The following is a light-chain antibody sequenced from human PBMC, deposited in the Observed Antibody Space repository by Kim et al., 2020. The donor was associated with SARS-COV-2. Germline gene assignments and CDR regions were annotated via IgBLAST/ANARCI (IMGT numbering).Light chain of an antibody. CDR2: QST. CDR1: KLGDKY. V-gene: IGLV3-1*01. J-gene: IGLJ1*01. Sequence: LTQPPSVSVSPGQTATIVCSGDKLGDKYASWYQQKPGQSPVLVIYQSTKRPSGIPERFSGTNSGNTATLTISGTQAMDEGDYYCQAWDINTYVFGTGTKVTVL. CDR3: QAWDINTYV.